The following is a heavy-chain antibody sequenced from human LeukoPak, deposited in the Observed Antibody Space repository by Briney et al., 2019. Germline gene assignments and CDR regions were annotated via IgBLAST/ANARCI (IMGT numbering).Heavy chain of an antibody. CDR1: GFTFSSYA. V-gene: IGHV3-30-3*01. J-gene: IGHJ4*02. D-gene: IGHD3-3*01. CDR2: ISYDGSNK. CDR3: ARFSGMRFLEWLFLDY. Sequence: GGSLRLSCTASGFTFSSYAMHWVRQAPGKGLEWVAVISYDGSNKYYADSVKGRFTISRDNSKNTLYLQMNSLRAEDTAVNYCARFSGMRFLEWLFLDYWGQGTLVTVSS.